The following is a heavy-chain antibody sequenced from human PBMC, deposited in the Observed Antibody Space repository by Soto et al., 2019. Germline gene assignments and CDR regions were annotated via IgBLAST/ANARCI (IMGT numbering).Heavy chain of an antibody. V-gene: IGHV1-2*02. CDR2: INPNSVGT. CDR1: GYTFTGHY. Sequence: QVQLVQSGAEVKKPEASVKVSCKASGYTFTGHYMHWVREAPGQGLEWMGWINPNSVGTNSAQKFQGRVTMTRDTSISTAYMELSRLRSDDTAVYYCAREPMVRAAHGFDIWGQGTMVTVSS. CDR3: AREPMVRAAHGFDI. D-gene: IGHD3-10*01. J-gene: IGHJ3*02.